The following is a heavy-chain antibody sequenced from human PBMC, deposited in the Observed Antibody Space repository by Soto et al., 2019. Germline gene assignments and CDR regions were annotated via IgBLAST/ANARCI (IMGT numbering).Heavy chain of an antibody. CDR3: ARPRPSYSSSSGLDY. D-gene: IGHD6-6*01. CDR2: ISYDGSNK. Sequence: GGSLRLSCAASGFTFSSYAMHWVRQAPGKGLEWVAVISYDGSNKYYADSVKGRFTISRDNSKNTLYLQMNSLRAEDTAVYYCARPRPSYSSSSGLDYWGQGTLVTVSS. V-gene: IGHV3-30-3*01. CDR1: GFTFSSYA. J-gene: IGHJ4*02.